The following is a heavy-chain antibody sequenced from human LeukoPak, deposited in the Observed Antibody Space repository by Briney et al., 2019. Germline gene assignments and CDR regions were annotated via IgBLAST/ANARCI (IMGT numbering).Heavy chain of an antibody. J-gene: IGHJ4*02. V-gene: IGHV1-3*01. CDR3: ARAAFNWNNNYFDY. CDR2: INAGNGNT. Sequence: ASVKVSCKASGYTFTSYAMRWVRQAPGQRLEWMGWINAGNGNTKYSQKFQGRVTITRDTSASTAYMELSSLRSEDTAVYYCARAAFNWNNNYFDYWGQGTLVTVSS. D-gene: IGHD1/OR15-1a*01. CDR1: GYTFTSYA.